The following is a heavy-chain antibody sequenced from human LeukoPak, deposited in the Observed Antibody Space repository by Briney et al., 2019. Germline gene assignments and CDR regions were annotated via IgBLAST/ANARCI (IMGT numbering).Heavy chain of an antibody. CDR1: GFTFSSYS. D-gene: IGHD3-22*01. J-gene: IGHJ4*02. Sequence: GGSLRLSRAASGFTFSSYSMNWVRQAAGKGLEWVSSISSSSSYIYYADSLKGRFTISRDNAKNSLYLQMNSLRAEDTAVCYCAMGVDSRWGQGTLVTVSS. CDR2: ISSSSSYI. V-gene: IGHV3-21*01. CDR3: AMGVDSR.